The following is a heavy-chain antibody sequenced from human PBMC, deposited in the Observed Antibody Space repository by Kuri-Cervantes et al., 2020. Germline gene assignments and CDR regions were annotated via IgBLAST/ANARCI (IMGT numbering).Heavy chain of an antibody. D-gene: IGHD1-26*01. CDR1: GFTFDDYD. Sequence: ETLSLTCAASGFTFDDYDMSWVRQAPGKGLEWVSVIYSGGSTYYADSVKGRFTISRDNSKNTLYLQMNSLRAEDTAVYYCARAPYMVGATTLDYWGQGTLVTGSS. J-gene: IGHJ4*02. CDR3: ARAPYMVGATTLDY. V-gene: IGHV3-66*01. CDR2: IYSGGST.